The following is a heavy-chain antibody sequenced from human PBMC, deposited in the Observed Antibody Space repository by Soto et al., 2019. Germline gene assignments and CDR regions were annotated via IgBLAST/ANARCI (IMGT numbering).Heavy chain of an antibody. CDR1: GFTFNTYA. Sequence: PGGSLRLSCAASGFTFNTYAMSWVRQAPGKGLEWVSAINGRGDTTYYADSVKGRFIISRDNSKNTISLQMSSLRAEDTAVYYCAKESEYGGSQREYYFDYWGQGILVTVSS. CDR2: INGRGDTT. J-gene: IGHJ4*02. D-gene: IGHD3-10*01. CDR3: AKESEYGGSQREYYFDY. V-gene: IGHV3-23*01.